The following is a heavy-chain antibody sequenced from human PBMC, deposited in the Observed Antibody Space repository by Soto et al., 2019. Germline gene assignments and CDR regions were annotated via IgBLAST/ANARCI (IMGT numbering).Heavy chain of an antibody. J-gene: IGHJ4*02. Sequence: ASVKVSCKASGVTFNIYGFTWVRQAPGQGLEWLGWISAYNGDTHYAQKVQGRITMTTDTSTSTVCMELRGLRSDATAVYYCARDPSNTTGWHTPLDYWAQGTLVTVS. CDR1: GVTFNIYG. CDR3: ARDPSNTTGWHTPLDY. CDR2: ISAYNGDT. V-gene: IGHV1-18*04. D-gene: IGHD6-19*01.